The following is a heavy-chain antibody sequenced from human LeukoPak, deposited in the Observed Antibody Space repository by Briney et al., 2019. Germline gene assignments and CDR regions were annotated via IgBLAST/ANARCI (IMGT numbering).Heavy chain of an antibody. Sequence: SQTLSLTCPVSGGSISSGGYYWSWIRQPPGKGLEWIGEINHSGSTNYNPSLKSRVTISVDTSKNQFSLKLSSVTAADTAVYYCARVLTVTPDYWGQGTLVTVSS. J-gene: IGHJ4*02. CDR3: ARVLTVTPDY. V-gene: IGHV4-30-2*01. CDR2: INHSGST. D-gene: IGHD4-17*01. CDR1: GGSISSGGYY.